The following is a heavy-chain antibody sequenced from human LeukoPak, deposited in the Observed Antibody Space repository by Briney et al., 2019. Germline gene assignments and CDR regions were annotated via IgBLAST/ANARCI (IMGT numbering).Heavy chain of an antibody. Sequence: ASVKVSCKASGYTFTSYDINWVRQATGQGLEWMGWMNPNSGNTGYAQKFQGRVTMTRNTSISTAYMELSSLRSEDTAVYYCARVTPYYDLWSGYYTDWFDPWGQGTLVTVSS. CDR3: ARVTPYYDLWSGYYTDWFDP. D-gene: IGHD3-3*01. J-gene: IGHJ5*02. CDR1: GYTFTSYD. V-gene: IGHV1-8*01. CDR2: MNPNSGNT.